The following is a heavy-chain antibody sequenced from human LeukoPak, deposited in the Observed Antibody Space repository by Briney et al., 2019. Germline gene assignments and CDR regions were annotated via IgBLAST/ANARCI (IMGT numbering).Heavy chain of an antibody. CDR2: ITSGNTI. Sequence: PGGSLRLSCAASGFIFSDYYMSWIRQAPGKGLEWVLYITSGNTIYYADSVKGRFTISRDNAKNSLYLQMNSLRAEDTAVYYCARRSDYYDSSGYYYVNCFDYWGQGTLVTVSS. CDR1: GFIFSDYY. V-gene: IGHV3-11*01. CDR3: ARRSDYYDSSGYYYVNCFDY. D-gene: IGHD3-22*01. J-gene: IGHJ4*02.